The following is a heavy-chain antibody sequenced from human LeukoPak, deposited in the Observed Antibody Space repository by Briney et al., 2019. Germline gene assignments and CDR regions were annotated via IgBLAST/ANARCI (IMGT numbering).Heavy chain of an antibody. J-gene: IGHJ4*02. D-gene: IGHD3-10*01. CDR2: ISSSGSTI. Sequence: GGSLRLSCAASGFTSSDYYMSWIRQAPGKGLEWVSYISSSGSTIYYADSVKGRFTISRDNAKNSLYLQMNSLRAEDTAVYYCARVRPVRGVISHFDYWGQGTLVTVSS. CDR3: ARVRPVRGVISHFDY. CDR1: GFTSSDYY. V-gene: IGHV3-11*01.